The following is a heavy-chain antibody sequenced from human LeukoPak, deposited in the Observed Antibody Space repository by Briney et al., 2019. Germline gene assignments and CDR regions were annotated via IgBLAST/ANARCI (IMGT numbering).Heavy chain of an antibody. J-gene: IGHJ4*02. Sequence: PGGSLRLSCAPSGFTFSSYAMSWVRQAPGKGLEWVSAISGSGGSTYYADSVKGRFTISRDNSKNTLYLQMNSLRAEDTAVYYCAKKDNCGGACPPDYWGQGTLVTVSS. CDR2: ISGSGGST. V-gene: IGHV3-23*01. CDR1: GFTFSSYA. D-gene: IGHD2-21*02. CDR3: AKKDNCGGACPPDY.